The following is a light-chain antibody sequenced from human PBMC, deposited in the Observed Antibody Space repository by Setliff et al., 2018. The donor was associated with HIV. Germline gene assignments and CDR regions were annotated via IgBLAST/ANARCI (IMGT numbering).Light chain of an antibody. CDR2: QAT. Sequence: QSALTQPASVSGSPGQSITISCTGISSDVGKYNLVSWYQQHPGKAPKLMIYQATKWPSGVSSRFSGSRSGNTASLTISGLQAEDEADYYCSSYVLSTNSEVFGTGTKGTVL. J-gene: IGLJ1*01. V-gene: IGLV2-23*01. CDR1: SSDVGKYNL. CDR3: SSYVLSTNSEV.